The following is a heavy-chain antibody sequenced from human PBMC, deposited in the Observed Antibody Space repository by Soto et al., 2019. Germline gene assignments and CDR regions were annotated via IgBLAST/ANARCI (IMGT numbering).Heavy chain of an antibody. CDR1: GFSFSTYA. Sequence: GGSLRLSCAASGFSFSTYAVTWVRQAPGKGLEWVSSISGGGDSAYYGDSVKGRFTISRDNSKDTLYLQMNSLTVEDTAVYYCTRHNWKEITNYYFVGMDVWGQGTKVTVSS. V-gene: IGHV3-23*01. J-gene: IGHJ6*02. D-gene: IGHD1-1*01. CDR3: TRHNWKEITNYYFVGMDV. CDR2: ISGGGDSA.